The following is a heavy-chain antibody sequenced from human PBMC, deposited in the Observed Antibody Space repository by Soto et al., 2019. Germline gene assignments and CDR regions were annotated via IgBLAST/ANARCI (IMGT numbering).Heavy chain of an antibody. CDR2: IYRTGST. V-gene: IGHV4-59*01. CDR3: ARQICDDTFDL. J-gene: IGHJ3*01. Sequence: SETLSLTCTASGGSISTYYWNWIRQSPGKGLEWIGYIYRTGSTHYNPSLNSRAAISLDSSRNRFSLQLKAVTAADTAAYFCARQICDDTFDLWGRGTMVTVSS. CDR1: GGSISTYY.